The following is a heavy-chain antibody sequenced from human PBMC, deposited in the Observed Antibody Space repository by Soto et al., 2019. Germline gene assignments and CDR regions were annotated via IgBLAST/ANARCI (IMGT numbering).Heavy chain of an antibody. V-gene: IGHV1-24*01. CDR3: ATAPPNIAVAGTWFDP. J-gene: IGHJ5*02. D-gene: IGHD6-19*01. CDR2: FDPEDGET. CDR1: GYTLTELS. Sequence: QVQLVQSGAEVKKPGASVKVSCKVSGYTLTELSMHWVRQAPGKGLEWMGGFDPEDGETIYAQKFQGRVTMTEDTSTATAYMELSSLRSEDTAVYYCATAPPNIAVAGTWFDPWGQGTLVTVSS.